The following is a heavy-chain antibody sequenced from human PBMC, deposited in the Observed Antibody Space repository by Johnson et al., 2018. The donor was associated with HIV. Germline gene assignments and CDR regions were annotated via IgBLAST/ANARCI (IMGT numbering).Heavy chain of an antibody. D-gene: IGHD1-26*01. CDR1: GFTVSSNE. V-gene: IGHV3-38-3*01. CDR3: AKVQGSYAPPLDAFDI. Sequence: VQLVESGGGLVKPGGSLRLSCAASGFTVSSNEMSWVRQAPGKGLEWVSSISGGSTYYADPRKGRFTISSDNSKNTLYLQLNSLRAEDTAVYYCAKVQGSYAPPLDAFDIWGQGTMVTVSS. CDR2: ISGGST. J-gene: IGHJ3*02.